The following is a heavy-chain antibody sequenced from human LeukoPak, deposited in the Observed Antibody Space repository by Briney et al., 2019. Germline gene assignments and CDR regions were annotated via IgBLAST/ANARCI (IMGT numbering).Heavy chain of an antibody. J-gene: IGHJ4*02. CDR3: ARQAGYRTGWYGGYYFDH. V-gene: IGHV1-18*01. Sequence: ASVKVSCKASGYTFTSYGISWVRQAPGQGPEWMGWIAVYNGDTKFLQKFQGRVTLTTDASTNTAYMELRSLTSDDTAVYYCARQAGYRTGWYGGYYFDHWGQGTPVTVSA. CDR1: GYTFTSYG. CDR2: IAVYNGDT. D-gene: IGHD6-19*01.